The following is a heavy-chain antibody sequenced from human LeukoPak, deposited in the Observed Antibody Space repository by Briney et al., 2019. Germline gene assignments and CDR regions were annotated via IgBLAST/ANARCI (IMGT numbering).Heavy chain of an antibody. Sequence: ASVKVSCKASGGTFSSYAISWVRQGPGQGLEWTGVIIPIFGTANYSQKFQGRVTITTDESTSTAYMELSSLRSEDTAVYYCARAPYYYDSSGYYYEAFDIWGQGTMVTVSS. CDR2: IIPIFGTA. J-gene: IGHJ3*02. D-gene: IGHD3-22*01. V-gene: IGHV1-69*05. CDR3: ARAPYYYDSSGYYYEAFDI. CDR1: GGTFSSYA.